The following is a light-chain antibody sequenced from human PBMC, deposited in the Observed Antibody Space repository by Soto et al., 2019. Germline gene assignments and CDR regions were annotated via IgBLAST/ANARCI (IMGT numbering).Light chain of an antibody. Sequence: IPLTQSPSSLSASVGDGVTITCRASQGISSYLAWYQQKPGKAPKLLIYAASTLQSGVPSRFSASGSGTDFTLTISSQQPEDFATYYCQQLNSYRTFGQGTRLEIK. CDR3: QQLNSYRT. J-gene: IGKJ5*01. CDR2: AAS. V-gene: IGKV1-9*01. CDR1: QGISSY.